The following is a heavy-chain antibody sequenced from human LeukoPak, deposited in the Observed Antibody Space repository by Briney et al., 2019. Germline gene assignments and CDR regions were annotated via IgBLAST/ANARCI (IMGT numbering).Heavy chain of an antibody. Sequence: GASVKVSCKASGYTFTSYGMNWVRQAPGQGLEWMGWISGSNGNTNYAEKFQGRVTMTTDTSTGTAYMDLRNLRFDDTAVYFCARSGRGTYYYFDLWGQGTLVTVSS. J-gene: IGHJ4*02. CDR3: ARSGRGTYYYFDL. D-gene: IGHD1-26*01. V-gene: IGHV1-18*01. CDR2: ISGSNGNT. CDR1: GYTFTSYG.